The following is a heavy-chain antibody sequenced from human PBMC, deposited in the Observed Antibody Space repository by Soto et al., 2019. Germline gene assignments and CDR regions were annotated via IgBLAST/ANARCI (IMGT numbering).Heavy chain of an antibody. CDR2: IDWDDDK. CDR1: GFSLSTRGVC. CDR3: ARIPTSKGYYYYGMDV. V-gene: IGHV2-70*01. Sequence: SRPTLVNPTQTLTLTCTFSGFSLSTRGVCVSWIRQPPGKALELLALIDWDDDKYYSTSLKTRLTISKGTSKNQVVLTMTNMDPVDTATYYFARIPTSKGYYYYGMDVWGQGTTVTVSS. J-gene: IGHJ6*02.